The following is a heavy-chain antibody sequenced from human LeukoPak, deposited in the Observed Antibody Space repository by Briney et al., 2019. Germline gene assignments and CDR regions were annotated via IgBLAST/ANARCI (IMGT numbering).Heavy chain of an antibody. Sequence: ASVKVSCRASETFSSHAITWVRQAPGQGLEWMGRIIPIVDLVNSAQKFQGRVTFTADKSTTTAYMELSSLRSEDTAVYYCARAEEDRSGSFCVGYWGQGTLITVSS. V-gene: IGHV1-69*04. CDR1: ETFSSHA. D-gene: IGHD3-10*01. CDR3: ARAEEDRSGSFCVGY. CDR2: IIPIVDLV. J-gene: IGHJ4*02.